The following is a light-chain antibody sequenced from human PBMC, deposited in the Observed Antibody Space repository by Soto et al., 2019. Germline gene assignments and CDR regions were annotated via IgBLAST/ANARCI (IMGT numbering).Light chain of an antibody. CDR2: GAS. V-gene: IGKV3-15*01. J-gene: IGKJ1*01. CDR3: QEYKDWPLRT. Sequence: IVLSTSPVTLSVSQGARVPLSCRASQSVYVNVAWYQQKPGQAPRLLISGASTRATGIPARFSGSGSGTEFTLTISSLESDDFALYFGQEYKDWPLRTFGQVTLLEIK. CDR1: QSVYVN.